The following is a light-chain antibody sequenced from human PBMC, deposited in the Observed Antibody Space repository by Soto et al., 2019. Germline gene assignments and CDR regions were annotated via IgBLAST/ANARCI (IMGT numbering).Light chain of an antibody. CDR3: LQYYSTPT. Sequence: DIVMTQSPDSLAVSLGERATINCKSSQSVLYSSNNKNYLAWYQQKPGQPPKLLIYWASTRESGVPDRFSGSGSGTDFTLTIISLQAEDVAVYYCLQYYSTPTFGQGTKVEIK. V-gene: IGKV4-1*01. J-gene: IGKJ1*01. CDR2: WAS. CDR1: QSVLYSSNNKNY.